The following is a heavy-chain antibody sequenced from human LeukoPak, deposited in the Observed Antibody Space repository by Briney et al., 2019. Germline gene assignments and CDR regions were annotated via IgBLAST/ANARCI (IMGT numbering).Heavy chain of an antibody. CDR1: GGSISIYY. CDR2: IQYSGST. V-gene: IGHV4-59*01. Sequence: SETLSLTCTVSGGSISIYYWNWIRQPPGKGLEWIGNIQYSGSTNYNPSLKSRVTILLDTSKNQFSLKLNSVTAADTAVYYCARDWELGHWGQGTLVTVSS. D-gene: IGHD1-1*01. CDR3: ARDWELGH. J-gene: IGHJ5*02.